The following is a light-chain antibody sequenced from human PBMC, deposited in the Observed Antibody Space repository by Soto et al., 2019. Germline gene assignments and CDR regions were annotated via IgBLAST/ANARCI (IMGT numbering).Light chain of an antibody. J-gene: IGKJ1*01. CDR2: GAS. CDR1: QSVSSRY. V-gene: IGKV3-20*01. Sequence: EIVLTQSPGTLSLSPGESATLSCRASQSVSSRYLAWYQQKPGQAHRLLIYGASSRATGIPDRVSGSGSGTDFTLTISRLQPEACTVYLCQHYGSSTGTLGQGTKVEIK. CDR3: QHYGSSTGT.